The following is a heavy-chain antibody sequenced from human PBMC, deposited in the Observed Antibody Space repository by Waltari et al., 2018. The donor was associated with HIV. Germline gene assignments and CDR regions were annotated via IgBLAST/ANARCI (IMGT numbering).Heavy chain of an antibody. D-gene: IGHD3-16*02. CDR1: GFTFSSYA. J-gene: IGHJ4*02. CDR2: ISGSGGST. Sequence: EVQLLESGGGLVQPGGSLRLSCAASGFTFSSYAMSWVRQAPGKGLAWVSAISGSGGSTYYADSVKGRFTISRDNSKNTLYLQMNSLRAEDTAVYYCARGLYYDYIWGSYHHKPFDYWGQGTLVTVSS. CDR3: ARGLYYDYIWGSYHHKPFDY. V-gene: IGHV3-23*01.